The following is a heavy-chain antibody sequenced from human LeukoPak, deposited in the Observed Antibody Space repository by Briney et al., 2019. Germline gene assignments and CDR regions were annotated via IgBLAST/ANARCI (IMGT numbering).Heavy chain of an antibody. CDR2: INHSGST. CDR1: GGSFSGYY. D-gene: IGHD3-10*01. CDR3: ARGKDDYYGSGSHYPHFLDY. J-gene: IGHJ4*02. Sequence: PSETLSLTCAVYGGSFSGYYWSWIRQPPGKGLEWIGEINHSGSTNYNPSLKSRVTISVDTSKNQFSLKLSSVTAADTAVYYCARGKDDYYGSGSHYPHFLDYWGQGTLVTVSS. V-gene: IGHV4-34*01.